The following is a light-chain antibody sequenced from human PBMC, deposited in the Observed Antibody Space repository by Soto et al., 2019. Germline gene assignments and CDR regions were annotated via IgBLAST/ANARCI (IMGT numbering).Light chain of an antibody. Sequence: DIQITQSPSSLSGSVGDRVSIIFRASQSISTQLSWYQQKPGKAPKLLXYAASSLQSWVPSRFTGSGSGTDFTLTISSLQNEDGATYYCQQRYTSWWTFGQGTKVDIK. V-gene: IGKV1-39*01. CDR2: AAS. CDR1: QSISTQ. J-gene: IGKJ1*01. CDR3: QQRYTSWWT.